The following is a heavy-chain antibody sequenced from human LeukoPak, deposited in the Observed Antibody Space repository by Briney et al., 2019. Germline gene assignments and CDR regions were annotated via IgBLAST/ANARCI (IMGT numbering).Heavy chain of an antibody. CDR3: ARHYYYDSSGSRDAFDI. CDR2: IYTSGST. D-gene: IGHD3-22*01. Sequence: SETLSLTCAVYGGSFSGYYWSWIRQPPGKGLEWIGRIYTSGSTNYNPSLKSRVTISVDSSKNQFSLKLSSVTAADTAVYYCARHYYYDSSGSRDAFDIWGQGTMVTVSS. V-gene: IGHV4-59*08. J-gene: IGHJ3*02. CDR1: GGSFSGYY.